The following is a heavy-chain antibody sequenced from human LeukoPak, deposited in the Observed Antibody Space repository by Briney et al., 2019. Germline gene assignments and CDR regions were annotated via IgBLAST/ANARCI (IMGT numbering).Heavy chain of an antibody. J-gene: IGHJ4*02. D-gene: IGHD3-10*01. CDR3: STGGHYYGQ. CDR2: IKRKTAGGTT. Sequence: GGSLRLSCAASGFIFSNAWMSWVRQAPGKGLEWVGRIKRKTAGGTTDFAAPVKGRFTFSRDDSKNTLFLQMNNLKIDDTAVYYCSTGGHYYGQWGQGTLVTVSS. V-gene: IGHV3-15*01. CDR1: GFIFSNAW.